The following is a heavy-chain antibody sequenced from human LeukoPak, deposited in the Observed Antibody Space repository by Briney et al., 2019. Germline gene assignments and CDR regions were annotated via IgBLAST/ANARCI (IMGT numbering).Heavy chain of an antibody. CDR1: GFTFSSYA. Sequence: PGGSLRLSCAASGFTFSSYAMSWVRQAPGKGPEWVSAISGSGGSTYYADSVKGRFTISRDNSKNTLYLQMNSLRAEDTAVYYCAKTHDSGYYPSHFDYWGQGTLVTVSS. J-gene: IGHJ4*02. CDR3: AKTHDSGYYPSHFDY. D-gene: IGHD3-22*01. CDR2: ISGSGGST. V-gene: IGHV3-23*01.